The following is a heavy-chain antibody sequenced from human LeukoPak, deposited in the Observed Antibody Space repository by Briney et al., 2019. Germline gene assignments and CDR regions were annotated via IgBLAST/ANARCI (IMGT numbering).Heavy chain of an antibody. D-gene: IGHD3-22*01. CDR3: AKDRGGQYYYDSSGTGAFDY. V-gene: IGHV3-30*02. CDR1: GFTFSSYG. Sequence: GGSLRLSCAASGFTFSSYGMHWVRQAPGKGLEWVAFIRYDGSNKYYADSVKGRFTISRDNSKNTLYLQMNSLRAEDTAVYYCAKDRGGQYYYDSSGTGAFDYWGQGTLVTVSS. CDR2: IRYDGSNK. J-gene: IGHJ4*02.